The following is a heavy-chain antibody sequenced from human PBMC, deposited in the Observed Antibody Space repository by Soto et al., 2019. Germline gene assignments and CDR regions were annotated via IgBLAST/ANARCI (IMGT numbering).Heavy chain of an antibody. Sequence: ASVKVSCKASGYTFTNYYIHWVRQAPGRGLEWMGIINPSGGSTSYAQKFQGRVTMTRDTSTTTVYMEMSSLRSEDTAVYYCVTEGVVVDYCDSSCYYFWGQGTLVTVCS. CDR3: VTEGVVVDYCDSSCYYF. J-gene: IGHJ4*02. CDR1: GYTFTNYY. CDR2: INPSGGST. D-gene: IGHD3-22*01. V-gene: IGHV1-46*01.